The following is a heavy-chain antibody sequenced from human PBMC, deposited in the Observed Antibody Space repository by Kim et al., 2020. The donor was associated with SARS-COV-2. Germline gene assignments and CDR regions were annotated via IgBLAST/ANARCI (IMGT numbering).Heavy chain of an antibody. J-gene: IGHJ4*02. Sequence: GGSLRLSCAASGFTFNTYGMHWVRQAPGKGLERVAVISYDGSNKYYADSEKGRFTISRDNSKNTLYLQMNSLRIEDTDVYYCAKSFSGSYFGYDYWGQGTLVTVSS. CDR1: GFTFNTYG. V-gene: IGHV3-30*18. CDR3: AKSFSGSYFGYDY. D-gene: IGHD1-26*01. CDR2: ISYDGSNK.